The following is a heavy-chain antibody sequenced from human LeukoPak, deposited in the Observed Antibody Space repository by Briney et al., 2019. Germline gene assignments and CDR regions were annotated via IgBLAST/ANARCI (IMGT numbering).Heavy chain of an antibody. CDR3: VRAIGLDFDF. D-gene: IGHD2/OR15-2a*01. V-gene: IGHV3-74*01. J-gene: IGHJ4*02. Sequence: GGSLRLSCAASGNYWMHWVRQAPGKGLVWVSRINSDGSSTTYADSVKGRFTISRDNAKNTLYLQMNSLRAEDTAMYYCVRAIGLDFDFWGQGTLVTVSS. CDR2: INSDGSST. CDR1: GNYW.